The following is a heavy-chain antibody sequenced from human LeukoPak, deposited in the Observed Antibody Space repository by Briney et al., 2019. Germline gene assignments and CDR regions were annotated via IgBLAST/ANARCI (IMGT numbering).Heavy chain of an antibody. V-gene: IGHV4-39*07. J-gene: IGHJ3*02. CDR2: IYYSGST. Sequence: PSETLSLTCTVSGGSISSSSYYWGWIRQPPGKGLEWIGSIYYSGSTYYNPSLKSRVTISVDTSKNQFSLKLSSVTAADTAVYYCARGYSSSWYPGAFDIWGQGTMVTVSS. CDR3: ARGYSSSWYPGAFDI. CDR1: GGSISSSSYY. D-gene: IGHD6-13*01.